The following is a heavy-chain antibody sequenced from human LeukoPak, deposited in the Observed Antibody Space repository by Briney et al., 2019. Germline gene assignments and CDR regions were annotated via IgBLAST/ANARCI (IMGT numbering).Heavy chain of an antibody. V-gene: IGHV4-34*01. CDR2: INHSGST. Sequence: PSETLSLTCAVYGGSFSGYYWSWIRQPPGKGLEWIGEINHSGSTNYNPSLKSRVTISVDTSKNQFSLKLSSVTAADTAVYYCARGTKYLYYDILTGYWRPPPFDIWGQGTMVTVSS. D-gene: IGHD3-9*01. CDR3: ARGTKYLYYDILTGYWRPPPFDI. CDR1: GGSFSGYY. J-gene: IGHJ3*02.